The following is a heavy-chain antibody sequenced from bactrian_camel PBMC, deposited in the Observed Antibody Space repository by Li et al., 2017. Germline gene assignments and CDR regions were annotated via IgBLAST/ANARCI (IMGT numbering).Heavy chain of an antibody. CDR2: IVSGGDT. CDR3: AGDCVGCLCDYGLGLMLDRDEVPLEY. CDR1: GHTATSRKC. V-gene: IGHV3S53*01. J-gene: IGHJ4*01. D-gene: IGHD3*01. Sequence: HVQLVESGGGSVQAGESLRLSCVVSGHTATSRKCMAWFRQAPGKEREGVATIVSGGDTNYTDSVKGRFTFSKDNAKNTMYLQMNTMKPEDTAMYYCAGDCVGCLCDYGLGLMLDRDEVPLEYWGQGTQVTVS.